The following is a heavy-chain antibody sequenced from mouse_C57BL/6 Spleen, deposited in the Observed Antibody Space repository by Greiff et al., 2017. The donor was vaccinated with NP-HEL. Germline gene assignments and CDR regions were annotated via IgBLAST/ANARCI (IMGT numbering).Heavy chain of an antibody. CDR2: IHPNSGST. CDR1: GYTFTSYW. J-gene: IGHJ2*01. D-gene: IGHD1-1*01. V-gene: IGHV1-64*01. CDR3: AREAGSCDY. Sequence: VQLQQPGAELVKPGASVKLSCHASGYTFTSYWMHWVKQRPGQGPEWIGMIHPNSGSTNYNAKFKSKAKLTVDHSSSTAYMQLSSLTSEDSSVYYCAREAGSCDYWGQGTTLTVSS.